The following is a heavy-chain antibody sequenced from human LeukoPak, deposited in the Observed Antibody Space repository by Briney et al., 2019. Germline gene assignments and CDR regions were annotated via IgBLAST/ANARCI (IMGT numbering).Heavy chain of an antibody. J-gene: IGHJ6*02. CDR2: ISAYNGNT. D-gene: IGHD6-13*01. Sequence: ASVKVSCKASGYTFTSYGISWVRQAPGQGLEWMGWISAYNGNTIYAQKLQGRVTMTTDTSTITAYMELRSLRSDDTAVYYCAKHSSSYHYGMDVWGQGTTVTVSS. CDR3: AKHSSSYHYGMDV. CDR1: GYTFTSYG. V-gene: IGHV1-18*01.